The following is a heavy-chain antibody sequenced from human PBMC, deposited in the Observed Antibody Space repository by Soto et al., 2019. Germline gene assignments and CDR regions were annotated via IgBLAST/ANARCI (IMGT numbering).Heavy chain of an antibody. CDR1: GGTFNKYA. V-gene: IGHV1-69*01. CDR2: IIPVYGTP. Sequence: QVQLEQSGAEVKKPGSSLKVSCKATGGTFNKYAISWVRQAPGQGLEWMAGIIPVYGTPNYAQRFQDRVTIIADESTTTAYMEVNSLTSEDTAIYYCSIETAYGMDVWGPGTTVIVSS. CDR3: SIETAYGMDV. J-gene: IGHJ6*02.